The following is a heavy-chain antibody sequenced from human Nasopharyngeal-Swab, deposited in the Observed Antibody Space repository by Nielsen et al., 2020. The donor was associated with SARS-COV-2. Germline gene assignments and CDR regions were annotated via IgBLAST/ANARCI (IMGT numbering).Heavy chain of an antibody. Sequence: LSLTCAASGFTFDDYAMHWVRQAPGKGLEWVSGISWNSGSIGYADSVKGRFTISRDNAKNSLYLQMNSLRAEDTALYYCAKDGLDYDSSGYYYGWFDPWGQGTLVTVSS. D-gene: IGHD3-22*01. V-gene: IGHV3-9*01. CDR1: GFTFDDYA. CDR2: ISWNSGSI. J-gene: IGHJ5*02. CDR3: AKDGLDYDSSGYYYGWFDP.